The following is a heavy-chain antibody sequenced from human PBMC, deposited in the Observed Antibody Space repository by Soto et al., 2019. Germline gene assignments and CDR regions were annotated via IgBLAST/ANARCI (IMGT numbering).Heavy chain of an antibody. J-gene: IGHJ2*01. CDR1: GGSISGGVGGLYY. Sequence: QLQLRESGPGLVKPSETLSLTCTVSGGSISGGVGGLYYWSWIRQPPGKGLEWIGSIYDSGSTYYHPSLKSRVTISVDTSKNQFPLRLSSVTAADTAVYYCAREVIPLTTDWYFDLWGRGTLVTVSS. CDR3: AREVIPLTTDWYFDL. CDR2: IYDSGST. V-gene: IGHV4-30-4*01. D-gene: IGHD4-17*01.